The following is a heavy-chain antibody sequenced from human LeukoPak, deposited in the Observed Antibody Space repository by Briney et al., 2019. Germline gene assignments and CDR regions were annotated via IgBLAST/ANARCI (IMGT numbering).Heavy chain of an antibody. J-gene: IGHJ5*02. D-gene: IGHD6-13*01. CDR1: GGSISSTNW. V-gene: IGHV4-4*02. CDR2: IYHSGST. CDR3: AKKYSSSWYRWFDP. Sequence: GTLSLTCAVSGGSISSTNWWSWVRQPPGKGLEWIGEIYHSGSTNYNPSLKSRVTISVDKSKNQFSLKLSSVTAADTAVYYCAKKYSSSWYRWFDPWGQGTLVTVSS.